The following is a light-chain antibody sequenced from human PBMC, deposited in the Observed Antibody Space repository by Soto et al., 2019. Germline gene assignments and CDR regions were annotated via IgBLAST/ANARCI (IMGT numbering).Light chain of an antibody. CDR3: QHYNNWAIT. V-gene: IGKV3-15*01. CDR2: GAS. CDR1: HSAGHN. J-gene: IGKJ5*01. Sequence: IVMTQSPATLSVSPGETATLSCRASHSAGHNLAWYQQKPGQTPRLLIYGASTRATGIPVRFIGSGSGTEFTLTISSLQSEDFAVYYCQHYNNWAITFGQGTQLEIK.